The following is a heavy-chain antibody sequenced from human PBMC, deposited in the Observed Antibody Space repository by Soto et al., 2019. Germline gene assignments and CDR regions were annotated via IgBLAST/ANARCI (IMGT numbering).Heavy chain of an antibody. D-gene: IGHD3-3*01. CDR3: ASPRAYYDFWSGRKIPYYMDV. V-gene: IGHV1-18*01. CDR2: ISAYNGST. CDR1: GYTFTSYG. Sequence: ASVKVSCKASGYTFTSYGISWVRQAPGQGLEWMGWISAYNGSTNYNPSLKSRVTISVDTSKNQFSLKLSSVTAADTAVYYCASPRAYYDFWSGRKIPYYMDVWGKGTTVTVSS. J-gene: IGHJ6*03.